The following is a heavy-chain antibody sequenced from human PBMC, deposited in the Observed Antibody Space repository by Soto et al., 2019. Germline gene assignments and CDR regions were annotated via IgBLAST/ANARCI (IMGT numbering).Heavy chain of an antibody. J-gene: IGHJ3*02. V-gene: IGHV1-69*13. CDR3: ARGDVFADAFDI. CDR1: GGTFSSYA. Sequence: GASVKVSCKASGGTFSSYAISWVRQAPGQGLEWMGGIIPIFGTANYAQKFQGRVTITADESTSTAYMELSSLRSEDTAVYYCARGDVFADAFDIWGQGTMVTVS. D-gene: IGHD2-21*01. CDR2: IIPIFGTA.